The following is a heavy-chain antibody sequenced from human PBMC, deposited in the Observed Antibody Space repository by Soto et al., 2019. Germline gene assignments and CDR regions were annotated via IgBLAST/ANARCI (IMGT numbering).Heavy chain of an antibody. CDR2: IYFSGRT. CDR1: GGSVSSGRYY. Sequence: QVQLQESGPGLVKPSETLSLTCTVSGGSVSSGRYYWSWSRQPPGKGLEWIGYIYFSGRTSYNSSLQSRVTISVDTSNNQFSLKLTSVTAADTAVYYCARSGAGSGWLGGQGTLVTVSS. J-gene: IGHJ4*02. V-gene: IGHV4-61*01. CDR3: ARSGAGSGWL. D-gene: IGHD6-19*01.